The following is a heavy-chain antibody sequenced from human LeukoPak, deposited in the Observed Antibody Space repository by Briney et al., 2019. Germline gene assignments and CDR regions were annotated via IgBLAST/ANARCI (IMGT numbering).Heavy chain of an antibody. CDR3: ARKPPFEAFDI. Sequence: PGGSLRLSCAASGFTFSSYSMNWVRQAPGKGLGWVSSISSSSSYIYYADSVKGRFTISRDNAKNSLYLQMNSLRAEDTAVYYCARKPPFEAFDIWGQGTMVTVSS. J-gene: IGHJ3*02. V-gene: IGHV3-21*01. CDR2: ISSSSSYI. CDR1: GFTFSSYS.